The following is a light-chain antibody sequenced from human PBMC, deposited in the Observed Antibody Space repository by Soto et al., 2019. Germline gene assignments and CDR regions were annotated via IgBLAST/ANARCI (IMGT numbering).Light chain of an antibody. Sequence: EVVLTQSPGTLSLSPGERATLSCRASQSVSSSFLAWYQQKPGQAPRLLIHAASTGATGIPARFRGSGSGTDFTLTISSLEPEDSAVYYCQQYGSSPLTFGGGTKVEIK. CDR1: QSVSSSF. V-gene: IGKV3-20*01. CDR3: QQYGSSPLT. J-gene: IGKJ4*01. CDR2: AAS.